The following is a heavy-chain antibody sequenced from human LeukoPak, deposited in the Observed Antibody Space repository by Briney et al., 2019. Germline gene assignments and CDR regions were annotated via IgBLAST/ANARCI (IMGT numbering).Heavy chain of an antibody. V-gene: IGHV3-7*01. CDR1: GFTFSSYW. Sequence: PGGSLRLSCAASGFTFSSYWMSWVRQAPGKGLEWVANIKQDGSEKYYVDSVKGRFTISRDNAKNSLYLQMNSLRAEDTAVYHCARDKGGTGTNWFDPWGQGTLVTVSS. CDR2: IKQDGSEK. J-gene: IGHJ5*02. CDR3: ARDKGGTGTNWFDP. D-gene: IGHD1-1*01.